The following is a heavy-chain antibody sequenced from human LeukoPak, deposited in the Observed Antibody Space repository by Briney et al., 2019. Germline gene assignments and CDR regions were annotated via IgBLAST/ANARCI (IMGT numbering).Heavy chain of an antibody. CDR2: IYSAGAT. Sequence: GGSLRLSCAASGFTVSDNYMTWVRQAPGKGLEWVSSIYSAGATHYAESVKGRFTISRDNSKNTLYLQMNSLRAEDTAVYYCAREGLATYWGQGTLVTVSS. J-gene: IGHJ4*02. V-gene: IGHV3-53*01. CDR3: AREGLATY. D-gene: IGHD3-3*02. CDR1: GFTVSDNY.